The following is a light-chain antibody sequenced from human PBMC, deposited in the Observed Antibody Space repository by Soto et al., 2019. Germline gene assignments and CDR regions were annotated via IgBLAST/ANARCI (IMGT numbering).Light chain of an antibody. V-gene: IGKV1-5*03. J-gene: IGKJ1*01. Sequence: DIQMNQSPSTLSASVGDRVTVTCRASESIDSWLAWHQQKPGRAPKLLISKASSLESGVPSRFSGSGFGTEFTLTISSLQPDDFATYYCQQYNSYRAFGQGTMV. CDR3: QQYNSYRA. CDR1: ESIDSW. CDR2: KAS.